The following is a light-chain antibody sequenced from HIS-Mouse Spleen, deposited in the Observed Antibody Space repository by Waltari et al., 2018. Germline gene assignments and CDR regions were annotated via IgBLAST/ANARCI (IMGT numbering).Light chain of an antibody. Sequence: SYELTQPPSVSVSPGQTARITCSGDALPKKYAYCYQRNSGKPPVMVIYENSKRPPGIPGRFAGSSSGTMATLTISGAQVEDEADYYCYSTDSSGNHRVFGGGTKLTVL. V-gene: IGLV3-10*01. CDR2: ENS. CDR3: YSTDSSGNHRV. CDR1: ALPKKY. J-gene: IGLJ2*01.